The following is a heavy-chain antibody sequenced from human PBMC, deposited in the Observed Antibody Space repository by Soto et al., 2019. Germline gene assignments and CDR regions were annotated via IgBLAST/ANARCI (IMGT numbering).Heavy chain of an antibody. D-gene: IGHD4-4*01. CDR2: IRGSGGSA. V-gene: IGHV3-23*01. CDR3: AKVTTEVTHYYGMDV. J-gene: IGHJ6*02. Sequence: GGSLRLSCSASGFTLSIYAMSWVRQAPGKGLEWVSSIRGSGGSAYYADSVKGRFTISRDNAKNTLYLQMSSLRAEDTAVYYCAKVTTEVTHYYGMDVWGQGTTVTVSS. CDR1: GFTLSIYA.